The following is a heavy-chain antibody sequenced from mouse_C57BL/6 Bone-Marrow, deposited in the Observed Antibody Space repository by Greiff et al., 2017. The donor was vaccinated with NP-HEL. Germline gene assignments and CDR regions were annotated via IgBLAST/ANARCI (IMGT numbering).Heavy chain of an antibody. Sequence: VQLQQSGPELVKPGASVKISCKASGYTFTDYYMNWVKQSHGKGLEWIGDINPNNGGTSYNQKFKGKATLTVDKSSSTAYMELRSLTSEDSAVYYCARGDYYGSRGFAYWGQGTLVTVSA. CDR2: INPNNGGT. CDR1: GYTFTDYY. D-gene: IGHD1-1*01. J-gene: IGHJ3*01. CDR3: ARGDYYGSRGFAY. V-gene: IGHV1-26*01.